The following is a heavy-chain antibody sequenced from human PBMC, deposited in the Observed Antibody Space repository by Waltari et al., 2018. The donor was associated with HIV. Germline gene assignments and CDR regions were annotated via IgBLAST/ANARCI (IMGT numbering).Heavy chain of an antibody. CDR2: CYRGGST. CDR3: ARGGAMVRGIHYYYYGMDV. CDR1: GFSVSDNY. J-gene: IGHJ6*02. V-gene: IGHV3-66*01. Sequence: EVQVVESGGGLVQPGGYLRLSCAVTGFSVSDNYMTGVRLTPGKGLEWVSVCYRGGSTYYADSVQGRFTISRDNSKNTVHLQMNSLRAEDTAVYYCARGGAMVRGIHYYYYGMDVWGQGTTVTVS. D-gene: IGHD3-10*01.